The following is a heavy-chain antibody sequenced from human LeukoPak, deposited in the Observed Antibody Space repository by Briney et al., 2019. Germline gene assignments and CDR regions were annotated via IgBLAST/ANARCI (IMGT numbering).Heavy chain of an antibody. D-gene: IGHD6-13*01. J-gene: IGHJ5*02. V-gene: IGHV3-23*01. Sequence: GGSLRLSCAASGFTFSSYAMSWVRQAPGKGLEWVAAISGAGGGTYYGDSVRGRFTISRDNSKNTLYLQMSSLRAEDTAVYYCANRAVTGYISPWGQGTLVTVSS. CDR1: GFTFSSYA. CDR3: ANRAVTGYISP. CDR2: ISGAGGGT.